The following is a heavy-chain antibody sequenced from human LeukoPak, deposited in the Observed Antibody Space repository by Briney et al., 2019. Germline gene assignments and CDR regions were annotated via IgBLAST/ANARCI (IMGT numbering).Heavy chain of an antibody. CDR3: ARTKTVTQYYFDY. D-gene: IGHD4-23*01. Sequence: ASVKVSCRASVYTFTSYYVHWVRQAPGQGLEWVGIINPSGGSTRYAQKFQGRVTMTWDTSTSTVYMELSSLRSEDTAVYYCARTKTVTQYYFDYWGQGTLVTVSS. CDR2: INPSGGST. V-gene: IGHV1-46*01. J-gene: IGHJ4*02. CDR1: VYTFTSYY.